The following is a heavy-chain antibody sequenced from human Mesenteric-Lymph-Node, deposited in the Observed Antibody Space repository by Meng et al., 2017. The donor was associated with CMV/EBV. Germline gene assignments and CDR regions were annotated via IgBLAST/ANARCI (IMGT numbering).Heavy chain of an antibody. CDR2: INWNGGTT. V-gene: IGHV3-20*04. J-gene: IGHJ6*02. CDR3: ARFCTSTDCYPYYYYGMDV. CDR1: GFTFNSYG. D-gene: IGHD2-2*01. Sequence: GGSLRLSCAASGFTFNSYGMHWVRQVPGMGLEWVSGINWNGGTTGYADSVKGRFTISRDNAKNSVYLQMNSLRVEDTALYYCARFCTSTDCYPYYYYGMDVWGQGTAVTVSS.